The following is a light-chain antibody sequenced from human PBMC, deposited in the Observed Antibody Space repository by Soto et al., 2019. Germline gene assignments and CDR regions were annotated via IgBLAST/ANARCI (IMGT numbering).Light chain of an antibody. V-gene: IGKV1-5*03. CDR2: KAS. Sequence: DIQMTQSPSTLSASVGDRVIITCRASQSISSWLAWNQRKPGKAPNLLIYKASTLKSGVPSRFSGSGSGTEFTLTISSLQPDDFATYYCQQYDNDSWTFGQGTKVEIK. CDR1: QSISSW. CDR3: QQYDNDSWT. J-gene: IGKJ1*01.